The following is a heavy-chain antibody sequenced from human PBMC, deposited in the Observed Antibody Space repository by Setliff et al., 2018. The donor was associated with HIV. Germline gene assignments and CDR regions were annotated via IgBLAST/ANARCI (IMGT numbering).Heavy chain of an antibody. CDR3: ARDWAAPYYYGMDV. CDR1: GGSFSGYY. V-gene: IGHV4-34*01. CDR2: INHSGST. D-gene: IGHD3-16*01. Sequence: SETLSLTCAVYGGSFSGYYWSWIRQPPGKGLEWIGEINHSGSTYYNPSLKSRVTISVDTSKNQFSLKLSSVTAADTAVYYCARDWAAPYYYGMDVWGQGTTVTVSS. J-gene: IGHJ6*02.